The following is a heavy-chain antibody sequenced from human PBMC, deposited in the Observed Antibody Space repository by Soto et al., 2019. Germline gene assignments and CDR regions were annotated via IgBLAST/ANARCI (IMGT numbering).Heavy chain of an antibody. J-gene: IGHJ4*02. D-gene: IGHD5-18*01. V-gene: IGHV3-30*18. Sequence: QVPLVESGGAVVQPGKSLRLSCAASGFTFSSYGMYWIRQAPGKGLEWVAAISYDGSNKFHADSVKGRFTISRDNSQNTLYLQMNSLSTEDTAVYYCAKDIVRYTYGACDNWGQGALVTVSS. CDR3: AKDIVRYTYGACDN. CDR1: GFTFSSYG. CDR2: ISYDGSNK.